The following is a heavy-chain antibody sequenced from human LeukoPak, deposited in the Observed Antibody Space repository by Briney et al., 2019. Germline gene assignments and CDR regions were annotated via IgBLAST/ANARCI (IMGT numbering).Heavy chain of an antibody. Sequence: PGGSLRLSCAASRFTFSNAWMNCVRQAPGKGREWVGRIKSKTDSATTDYAAPVKGRFTISRDDSKNTLYLQMNSLKTEDTAVYYCTTLLLFDPWGQGTLVTVST. CDR2: IKSKTDSATT. V-gene: IGHV3-15*07. CDR3: TTLLLFDP. J-gene: IGHJ5*02. D-gene: IGHD3-22*01. CDR1: RFTFSNAW.